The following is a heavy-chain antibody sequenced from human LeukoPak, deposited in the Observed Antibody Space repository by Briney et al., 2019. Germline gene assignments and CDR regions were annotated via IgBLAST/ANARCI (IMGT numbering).Heavy chain of an antibody. V-gene: IGHV3-23*01. Sequence: GGSLRLSCAASGFTFSSYAMSWVRQAPGKGLEWVSAISGSGGSTYYADSVKGRFTISRDNSKNTLYLQMNSLRAEDTAVYYCARDRRNDYDTLTGYYYYYMDVWGKGTTVTVSS. J-gene: IGHJ6*03. D-gene: IGHD3-9*01. CDR1: GFTFSSYA. CDR3: ARDRRNDYDTLTGYYYYYMDV. CDR2: ISGSGGST.